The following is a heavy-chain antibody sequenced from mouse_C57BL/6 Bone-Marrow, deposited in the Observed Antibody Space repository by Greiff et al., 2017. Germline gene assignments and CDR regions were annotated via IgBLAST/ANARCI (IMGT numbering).Heavy chain of an antibody. CDR1: GFTFSDYG. J-gene: IGHJ3*01. Sequence: VKLVESGGGLVKPGGSLKLSCAASGFTFSDYGMHWVRQAPEKGLEWVAYISSGSSTIYYADTVKGRFTISRDNAKNTLFLQMTSLRSEDTAMYYCARPHYYGSSYSWFAYWGQGTLVTVSA. D-gene: IGHD1-1*01. CDR3: ARPHYYGSSYSWFAY. CDR2: ISSGSSTI. V-gene: IGHV5-17*01.